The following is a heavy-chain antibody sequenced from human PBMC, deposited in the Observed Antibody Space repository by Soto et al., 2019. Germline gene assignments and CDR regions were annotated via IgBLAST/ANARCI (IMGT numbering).Heavy chain of an antibody. Sequence: HPGGSLRLSCAASGFTFDDYALHWVRQAPGKGLEWVSAISGSGGSTYYADSVKGRFTISRDNSKNTLYLQMNSLRAEDTAVYYCAKVQRAIVVVPAAPYYYYGMDVWGQGTTVTVSS. CDR2: ISGSGGST. CDR1: GFTFDDYA. J-gene: IGHJ6*02. V-gene: IGHV3-23*01. D-gene: IGHD2-2*01. CDR3: AKVQRAIVVVPAAPYYYYGMDV.